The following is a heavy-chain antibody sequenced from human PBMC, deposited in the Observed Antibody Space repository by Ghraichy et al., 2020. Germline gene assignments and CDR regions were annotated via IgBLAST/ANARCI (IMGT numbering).Heavy chain of an antibody. CDR1: GGSFSGYY. J-gene: IGHJ6*02. D-gene: IGHD3-10*01. Sequence: SETPSLTCAVYGGSFSGYYWSWIRQPPGKGLEWIGEINHSGSTNYNPSLKSRVTISVDTSKNQFSLKLSSVTAADTAVYYCARGPVLLWFGELRSNYYYYGMDVWGQGTTVTVSS. CDR3: ARGPVLLWFGELRSNYYYYGMDV. V-gene: IGHV4-34*01. CDR2: INHSGST.